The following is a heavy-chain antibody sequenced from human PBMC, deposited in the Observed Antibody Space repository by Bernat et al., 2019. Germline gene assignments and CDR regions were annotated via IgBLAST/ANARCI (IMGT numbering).Heavy chain of an antibody. J-gene: IGHJ4*02. CDR1: GVTFSDTW. CDR3: TTDFDY. Sequence: EVQLVESGGGLVKPGGSLRLSCAGSGVTFSDTWLNWVRQAPGKGLEWVGRVKRKIDGETTEYAAPMKGRFTISRDDSKNALYLHMNSLKTEDTALYYCTTDFDYWGQGTRVTVSA. CDR2: VKRKIDGETT. V-gene: IGHV3-15*07.